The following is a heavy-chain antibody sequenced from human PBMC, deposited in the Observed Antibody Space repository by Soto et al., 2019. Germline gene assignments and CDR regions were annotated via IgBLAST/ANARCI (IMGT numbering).Heavy chain of an antibody. Sequence: QVQLQQWGAGLLKPSETLSLTCAVYGGSFSGYYWSWIRQPPGKGLEWIGEINHSGSTNYNPSLKSRVTISVDTSKNHFYLKLSSVTAADTAVYYGARGGIVVVPAARPRTPAFDYWGQGTLVTVSS. J-gene: IGHJ4*02. CDR3: ARGGIVVVPAARPRTPAFDY. CDR1: GGSFSGYY. CDR2: INHSGST. V-gene: IGHV4-34*01. D-gene: IGHD2-2*02.